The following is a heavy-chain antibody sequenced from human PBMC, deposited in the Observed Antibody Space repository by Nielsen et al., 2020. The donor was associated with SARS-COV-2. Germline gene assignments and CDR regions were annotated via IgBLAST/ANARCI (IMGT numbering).Heavy chain of an antibody. CDR2: IYYSGST. V-gene: IGHV4-39*07. Sequence: WIRQPPGKGLEWIGSIYYSGSTSYNPSLKSRVTISVDPSKNQFSLKLSSVTAADTAVYYCARYLNTPVIVVVPAAMNAFDIWGQGTMVTVSS. CDR3: ARYLNTPVIVVVPAAMNAFDI. D-gene: IGHD2-2*01. J-gene: IGHJ3*02.